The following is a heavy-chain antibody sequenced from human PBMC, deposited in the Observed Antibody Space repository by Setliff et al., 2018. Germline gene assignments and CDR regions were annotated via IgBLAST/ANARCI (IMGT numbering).Heavy chain of an antibody. CDR1: GYTFTNYG. D-gene: IGHD3-22*01. CDR2: IFPKTGNT. V-gene: IGHV1-18*01. CDR3: ERINFYDSTAYYYAPHY. Sequence: ASVKVSCKASGYTFTNYGITWVRQAPGQGLEWMGWIFPKTGNTNYAHKLQGRVSMTTDTSTGTAYMELRSLRSDDTAMYYCERINFYDSTAYYYAPHYWGQGTLVTVSS. J-gene: IGHJ4*02.